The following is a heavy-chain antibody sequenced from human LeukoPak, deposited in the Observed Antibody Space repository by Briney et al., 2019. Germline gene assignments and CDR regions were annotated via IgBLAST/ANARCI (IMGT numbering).Heavy chain of an antibody. V-gene: IGHV3-15*01. CDR3: VGYCSGGNCPNAFDI. D-gene: IGHD2-15*01. CDR2: IKSKTDGGTT. J-gene: IGHJ3*02. Sequence: GGSLRLSCAASGFTFSNAWMSWVRQAPGNGLEWLGRIKSKTDGGTTDYAAPVKGRFTISRDDSKNTLYLQMNSLKTEDTAVYYCVGYCSGGNCPNAFDIWGQGTTVTVSS. CDR1: GFTFSNAW.